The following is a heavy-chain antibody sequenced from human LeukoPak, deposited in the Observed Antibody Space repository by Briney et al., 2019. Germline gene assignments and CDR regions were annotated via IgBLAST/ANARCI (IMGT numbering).Heavy chain of an antibody. CDR1: GSFFTSYW. D-gene: IGHD3-16*01. V-gene: IGHV5-10-1*01. CDR2: IDPSDSYT. CDR3: AQVMMAFDI. J-gene: IGHJ3*02. Sequence: GASLQISCKGSGSFFTSYWISWVRQLPGKGLEWMGRIDPSDSYTNYSPSFQGHVTISADKSISTAYLQWSSLKASDTAMYYCAQVMMAFDIWGQGTMVTVSS.